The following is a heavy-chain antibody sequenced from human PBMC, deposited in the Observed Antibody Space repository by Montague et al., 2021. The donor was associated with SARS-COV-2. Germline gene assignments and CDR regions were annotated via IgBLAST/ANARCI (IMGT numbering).Heavy chain of an antibody. V-gene: IGHV4-34*01. CDR3: ARETSGYEYSFDV. Sequence: LRLSCAASGFIFGDYWMSWVRQAPGKGLEWIGEINDSGSTLYKSSLQGRVSISIDTSNNQFSLKLTSVAAADTAMYFCARETSGYEYSFDVWGQGTLVTVSS. D-gene: IGHD5-12*01. J-gene: IGHJ4*02. CDR1: GFIFGDYW. CDR2: INDSGST.